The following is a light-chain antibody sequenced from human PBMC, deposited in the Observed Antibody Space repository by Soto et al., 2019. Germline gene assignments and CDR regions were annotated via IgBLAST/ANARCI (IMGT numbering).Light chain of an antibody. Sequence: SYELTQPPSVSVAPGKTARITCGGNNLGTRSVHWYQQKSGQAPVLVIYFDTDRPSGIPERLSGSTSGNTATLTISRVEAGDEADYYCQVWDSSTDHPVVFGGGTKVTVL. CDR2: FDT. CDR1: NLGTRS. CDR3: QVWDSSTDHPVV. V-gene: IGLV3-21*04. J-gene: IGLJ2*01.